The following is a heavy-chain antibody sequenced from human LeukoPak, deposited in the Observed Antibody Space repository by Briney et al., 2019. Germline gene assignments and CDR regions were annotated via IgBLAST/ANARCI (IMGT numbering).Heavy chain of an antibody. CDR2: ISGYNGNT. J-gene: IGHJ3*02. V-gene: IGHV1-18*01. CDR3: ASLKNYYDSSGYLVTDAFDI. D-gene: IGHD3-22*01. Sequence: ASVKVSCKASGGTFSRYAMSWVRQAPGQGLEWMGWISGYNGNTNYAQKLQGRVTMTTDTSTSTAYMELRSLKSDDTAVYYCASLKNYYDSSGYLVTDAFDIWGQGTMVTVSS. CDR1: GGTFSRYA.